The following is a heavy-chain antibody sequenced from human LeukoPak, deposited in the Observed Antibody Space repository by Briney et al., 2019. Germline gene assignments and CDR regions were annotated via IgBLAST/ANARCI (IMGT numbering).Heavy chain of an antibody. J-gene: IGHJ4*02. CDR1: GFTFSSYG. CDR2: ISYDGSNK. V-gene: IGHV3-30*18. D-gene: IGHD4-17*01. Sequence: PGRSLRLSCAASGFTFSSYGMHWVRQAPGKGLEWVAVISYDGSNKYYADSVKGRFTISRDNSKNTLYLQMNSLRAEDTAVYYCAKVGDYGPMGFDYWGQGTLVTVSS. CDR3: AKVGDYGPMGFDY.